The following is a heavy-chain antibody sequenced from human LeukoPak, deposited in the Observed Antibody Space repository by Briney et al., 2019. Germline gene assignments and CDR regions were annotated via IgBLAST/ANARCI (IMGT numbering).Heavy chain of an antibody. CDR2: ISGPGSTT. D-gene: IGHD5-12*01. Sequence: GGSLRLSCAASGVSFTSYAISWVRRAPGKGLEWISAISGPGSTTYYADSVKGRFTISRDNSKNTLYLQMNSLRAEDTAVYYCANWVLRGYSGYDPARPLDYWGQGTLVTVSS. CDR1: GVSFTSYA. V-gene: IGHV3-23*01. CDR3: ANWVLRGYSGYDPARPLDY. J-gene: IGHJ4*02.